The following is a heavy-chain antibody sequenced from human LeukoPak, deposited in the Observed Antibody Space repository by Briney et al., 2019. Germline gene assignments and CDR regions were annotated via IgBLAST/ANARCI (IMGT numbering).Heavy chain of an antibody. CDR2: ISYSGST. J-gene: IGHJ4*02. V-gene: IGHV4-59*01. D-gene: IGHD3-16*02. CDR1: GGSISSYY. Sequence: SETLSLTCTVSGGSISSYYWSWIRQPPGKGLEGIGYISYSGSTNYNPSLKSRVTISVDTSKNQFSLKLNSVTAADTAVYYCARYIWGSYPTFEDYWGQGSLVTVSS. CDR3: ARYIWGSYPTFEDY.